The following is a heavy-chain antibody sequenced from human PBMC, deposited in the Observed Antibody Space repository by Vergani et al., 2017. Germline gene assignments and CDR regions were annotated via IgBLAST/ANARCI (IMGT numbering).Heavy chain of an antibody. CDR1: ESTVVGNY. V-gene: IGHV3-66*02. Sequence: ELQLVESGGGLVRPGGSRGLSFAPSESTVVGNYMTGARQAPGKGLGWVSHIYSGDETYYADSVKGRVTISRDTSKNTLHLQINNLRVEDTAVYYCARGNYYGSGTYVDPWGQGTLVTVSS. CDR2: IYSGDET. CDR3: ARGNYYGSGTYVDP. D-gene: IGHD3-10*01. J-gene: IGHJ5*02.